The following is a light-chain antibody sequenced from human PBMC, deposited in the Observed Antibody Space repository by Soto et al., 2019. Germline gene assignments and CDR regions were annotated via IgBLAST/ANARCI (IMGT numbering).Light chain of an antibody. Sequence: EIVMTQSPATLSVSPRERATLSCRASQSVSSNLAWYQQKPGQAPRLLMFGASTRATDIPARFSSTGSGTEFTLTISSLQSEDSAVYYCQQYDNWPFSFGPGTKVDIK. V-gene: IGKV3-15*01. CDR3: QQYDNWPFS. CDR2: GAS. J-gene: IGKJ3*01. CDR1: QSVSSN.